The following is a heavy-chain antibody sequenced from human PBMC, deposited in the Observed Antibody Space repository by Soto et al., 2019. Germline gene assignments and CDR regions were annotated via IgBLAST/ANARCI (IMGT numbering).Heavy chain of an antibody. V-gene: IGHV4-59*01. Sequence: SETLSLTCTVSGGSISSYYWSWIRQPPGKGLEWIGYIYYSGSTNYNPSLKSRVTISVDTSKNQFSLKLSSVTAADTAVYYCARVRYSGSYLIDYWGQGTRVTVAS. D-gene: IGHD1-26*01. CDR2: IYYSGST. CDR1: GGSISSYY. J-gene: IGHJ4*02. CDR3: ARVRYSGSYLIDY.